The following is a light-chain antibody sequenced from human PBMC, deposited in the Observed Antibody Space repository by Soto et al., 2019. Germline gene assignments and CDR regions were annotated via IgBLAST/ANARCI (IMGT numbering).Light chain of an antibody. CDR1: QGISNY. CDR3: QKYNSAPQT. V-gene: IGKV1-27*01. CDR2: AAS. J-gene: IGKJ1*01. Sequence: DIQLTQAPSFLSASAGDRVTITCRASQGISNYLAWYQQKPGKVPKLLIYAASTLQSGVPSRFSGSGSGTDFTLTISSLQPEDVATYYCQKYNSAPQTFGQGTKVDIK.